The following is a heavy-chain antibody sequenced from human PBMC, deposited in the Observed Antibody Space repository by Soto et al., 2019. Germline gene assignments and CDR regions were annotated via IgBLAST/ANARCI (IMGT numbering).Heavy chain of an antibody. CDR3: VRGSGPMIEWH. V-gene: IGHV1-3*01. CDR1: GYTFTSYA. Sequence: GASVKVSCKASGYTFTSYAMHWVRQAPGQRLEWMGWINAGNGNTKYSQKFQGRVTITRDTSASTAYMELSSLRSEDTAVYYCVRGSGPMIEWHWGQGTLVTVSS. CDR2: INAGNGNT. J-gene: IGHJ4*02. D-gene: IGHD3-22*01.